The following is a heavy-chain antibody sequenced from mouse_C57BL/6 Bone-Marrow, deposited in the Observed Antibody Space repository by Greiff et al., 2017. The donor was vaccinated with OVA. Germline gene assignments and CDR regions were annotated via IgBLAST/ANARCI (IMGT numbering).Heavy chain of an antibody. J-gene: IGHJ1*03. CDR2: INPNNGGT. CDR1: GYTFTDYY. Sequence: EVQLQQSGPELVKPGASVKISCKASGYTFTDYYMNWVKQSHGKSLEWIGDINPNNGGTSYNQKFKGKATLTVDKSSSTAYMELRSLTSEDSAVYYCARSGDGYYDWYFDVWGTGTTVTVSS. D-gene: IGHD2-3*01. CDR3: ARSGDGYYDWYFDV. V-gene: IGHV1-26*01.